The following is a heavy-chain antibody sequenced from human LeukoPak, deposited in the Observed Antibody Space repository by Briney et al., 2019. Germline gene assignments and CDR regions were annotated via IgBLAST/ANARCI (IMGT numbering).Heavy chain of an antibody. D-gene: IGHD3-16*01. J-gene: IGHJ4*02. Sequence: GGSLRLSCAASGFTFNTYAMSWVRQVPGKGPEWVATIGGGDTYYAGSVKGRSTISRDDSKNTVFLQMDSLRVEDTAVYYCARDYVSHNGVYDCFEFWGQGTQVTVSS. V-gene: IGHV3-23*01. CDR1: GFTFNTYA. CDR2: IGGGDT. CDR3: ARDYVSHNGVYDCFEF.